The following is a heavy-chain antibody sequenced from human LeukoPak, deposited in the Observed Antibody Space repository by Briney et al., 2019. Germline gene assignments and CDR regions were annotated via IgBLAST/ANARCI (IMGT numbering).Heavy chain of an antibody. V-gene: IGHV3-53*04. CDR2: IYSGDSGVST. CDR3: ARSAARLRYYYAMDV. Sequence: GGSLRPSCAASGFSVSNTYMSWVRQAPGKGLEWVSVIYSGDSGVSTYYADSVKGRFTISRHNSKNTLYLQMSSLRAEDTAVYFCARSAARLRYYYAMDVWGQGTTVTVCS. J-gene: IGHJ6*02. D-gene: IGHD6-6*01. CDR1: GFSVSNTY.